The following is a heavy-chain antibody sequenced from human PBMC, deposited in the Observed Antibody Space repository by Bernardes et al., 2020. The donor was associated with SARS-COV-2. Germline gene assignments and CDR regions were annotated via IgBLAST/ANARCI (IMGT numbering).Heavy chain of an antibody. D-gene: IGHD6-13*01. CDR1: GYTFTGYY. V-gene: IGHV1-2*04. J-gene: IGHJ4*02. Sequence: ASVKVSCKASGYTFTGYYMHWVRQAPGQGLEWMGWINPNSGGTNYAQKFQGWVTMTRDTSISTAYMELSRLRSDDTAVYYCARAGYSSNRKFDYWGQGTLVTVSS. CDR2: INPNSGGT. CDR3: ARAGYSSNRKFDY.